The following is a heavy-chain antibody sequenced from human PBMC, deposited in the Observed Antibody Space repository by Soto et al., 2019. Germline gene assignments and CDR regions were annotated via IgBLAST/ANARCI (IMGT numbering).Heavy chain of an antibody. V-gene: IGHV4-30-4*01. CDR2: IYYSGST. CDR3: ASVPHQFYHGSYYYGMDV. J-gene: IGHJ6*02. CDR1: GGSISSGDYY. D-gene: IGHD1-26*01. Sequence: SETLSLTCTVSGGSISSGDYYWSWIRQPPGKGLEWIGYIYYSGSTYYNPSLKSRVTISVDTSKNQFSLKLSSVTAADTAVYYCASVPHQFYHGSYYYGMDVWGQGTTVTVSS.